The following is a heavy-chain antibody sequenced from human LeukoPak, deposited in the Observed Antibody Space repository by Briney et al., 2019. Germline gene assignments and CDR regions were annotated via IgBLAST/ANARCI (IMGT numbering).Heavy chain of an antibody. CDR1: GFTFSSYS. Sequence: GGSLRLSCAASGFTFSSYSMNWVRQAPGKGLEWVSSISSSSSYIYYADSVKGRFTISRDNAKNSLYLQMNGLRAEDTAVYYCARDRYLPEYYYDSSGIFDIWGQGTMVTVSS. V-gene: IGHV3-21*01. D-gene: IGHD3-22*01. CDR2: ISSSSSYI. J-gene: IGHJ3*02. CDR3: ARDRYLPEYYYDSSGIFDI.